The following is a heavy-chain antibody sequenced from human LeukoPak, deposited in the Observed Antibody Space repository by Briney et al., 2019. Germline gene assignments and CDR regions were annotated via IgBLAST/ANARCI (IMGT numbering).Heavy chain of an antibody. Sequence: PSETLSLTCTVSGGSISSSSYYWGWIRQPPGKGLEWIGSIYYSGSTYYNPSLKSRVTISVDTSKNQFSLKLSSVTAADTAVYYCATLGARGSGSYYRDFDYWGQGTLVTVSS. CDR1: GGSISSSSYY. J-gene: IGHJ4*02. CDR3: ATLGARGSGSYYRDFDY. D-gene: IGHD3-10*01. V-gene: IGHV4-39*01. CDR2: IYYSGST.